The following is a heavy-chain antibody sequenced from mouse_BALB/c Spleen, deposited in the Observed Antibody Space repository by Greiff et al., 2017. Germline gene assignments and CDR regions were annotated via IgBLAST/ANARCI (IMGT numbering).Heavy chain of an antibody. J-gene: IGHJ4*01. CDR2: ISSGSSTI. D-gene: IGHD3-2*01. Sequence: EVKLMESGGGLVQPGGSRKLSCAASGFTFSSFGMHWVRQAPEKGLEWVAYISSGSSTIYYADTVKGRFTISRDNPKNTLFLQMTSLRSEDTAMYYCARGKTARATYYAMDYWGQGTSVTVSS. CDR1: GFTFSSFG. CDR3: ARGKTARATYYAMDY. V-gene: IGHV5-17*02.